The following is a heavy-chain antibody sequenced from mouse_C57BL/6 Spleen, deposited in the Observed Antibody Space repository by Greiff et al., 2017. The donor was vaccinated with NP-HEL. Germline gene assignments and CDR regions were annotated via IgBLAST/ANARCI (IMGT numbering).Heavy chain of an antibody. V-gene: IGHV1-22*01. Sequence: EVQLQQSGPELVKPGASVKMSCKASGYTFTDYNMHWVKQSHGKSLEWIGYINPNNGGTSYNQKFKGKATLTVNKSSSTAYMELRSLTSEDSAVYYCARAVYYSNLGYFDYWGQGTTLTVSS. CDR3: ARAVYYSNLGYFDY. CDR2: INPNNGGT. J-gene: IGHJ2*01. CDR1: GYTFTDYN. D-gene: IGHD2-5*01.